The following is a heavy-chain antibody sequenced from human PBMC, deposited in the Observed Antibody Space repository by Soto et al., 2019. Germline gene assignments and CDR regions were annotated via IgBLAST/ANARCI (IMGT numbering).Heavy chain of an antibody. Sequence: SETLSLTCTVSGGSISSYYWSWIRQPPGKGLEWIGYIYYTGSTNYNPSLKSRVTISIDTSKNQFSLKLSSVTAADTAVYYCARYFCTSTTCYFFDYWGQGTLVTV. CDR2: IYYTGST. D-gene: IGHD2-2*01. CDR3: ARYFCTSTTCYFFDY. J-gene: IGHJ4*02. CDR1: GGSISSYY. V-gene: IGHV4-59*01.